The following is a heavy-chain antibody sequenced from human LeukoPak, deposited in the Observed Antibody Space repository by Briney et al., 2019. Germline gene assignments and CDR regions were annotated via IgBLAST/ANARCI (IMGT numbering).Heavy chain of an antibody. J-gene: IGHJ3*01. D-gene: IGHD3-22*01. CDR3: ARPNITSYYDSRGYDAFDV. CDR1: GYRFNAYW. Sequence: GEPLNISGQCPGYRFNAYWIAWVHQMPGKGLEWRGFIYPDDSDTRNSPSFQAQVPFPADKSVRTAYLQWSSLKASDTAMYYCARPNITSYYDSRGYDAFDVWGQGTMVTVSS. V-gene: IGHV5-51*07. CDR2: IYPDDSDT.